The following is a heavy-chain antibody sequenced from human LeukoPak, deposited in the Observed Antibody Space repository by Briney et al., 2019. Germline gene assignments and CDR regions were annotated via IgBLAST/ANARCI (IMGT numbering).Heavy chain of an antibody. Sequence: GGSLRLSCAASGFTFSSYEMNWVRQAPGKGLEWISKISRSGSSIDYADSVKGRFTFSRDNAKNSLFLQMISLRVEDTAVYYCTRDRAYKTFDYWGQGALVTVSS. CDR3: TRDRAYKTFDY. CDR2: ISRSGSSI. J-gene: IGHJ4*02. D-gene: IGHD3-16*01. V-gene: IGHV3-48*03. CDR1: GFTFSSYE.